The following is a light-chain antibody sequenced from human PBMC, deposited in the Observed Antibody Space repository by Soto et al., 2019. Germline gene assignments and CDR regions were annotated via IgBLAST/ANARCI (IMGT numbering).Light chain of an antibody. J-gene: IGKJ4*01. CDR3: QQFNGYPLP. CDR1: QGISSA. V-gene: IGKV1-13*02. CDR2: GAS. Sequence: AIQLTQSPSSLSASVRDRVIITCRASQGISSALAWYQQKPGKAPKLLIYGASNLKSGVPSRFSGSGSGTDFTLTISSLQPEDFATYYCQQFNGYPLPFGGGTKVEIE.